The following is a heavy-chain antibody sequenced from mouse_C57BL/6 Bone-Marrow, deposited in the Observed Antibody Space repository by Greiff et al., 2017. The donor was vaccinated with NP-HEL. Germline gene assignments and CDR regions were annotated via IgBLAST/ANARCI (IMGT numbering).Heavy chain of an antibody. CDR1: GFTFSSYA. D-gene: IGHD1-1*01. Sequence: EVKLVESGEGLVKPGGSLKLSCAASGFTFSSYAMSWVRQTPEKRLEWVAYISSGGDYIYYADTVKGRFTISRDNARNTLYLQMSSLKSEDTAMYYCTRESIYYYGSSYDYAMDYWGQGTSVTVSS. CDR2: ISSGGDYI. CDR3: TRESIYYYGSSYDYAMDY. J-gene: IGHJ4*01. V-gene: IGHV5-9-1*02.